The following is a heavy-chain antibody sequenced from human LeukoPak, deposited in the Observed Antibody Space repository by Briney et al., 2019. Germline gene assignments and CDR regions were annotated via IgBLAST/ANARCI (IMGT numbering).Heavy chain of an antibody. CDR2: ISGSGGST. V-gene: IGHV3-23*01. CDR1: GFTFSSYA. Sequence: GGSLRLSCAASGFTFSSYAMSWVRQAPGKGLEWVSAISGSGGSTYYADSVKGRFTISRDNSKNTLYLQMNSLRAEDTAVYYCAKSEGSGSYSFYYYYYMDVWGKGTTVTISS. CDR3: AKSEGSGSYSFYYYYYMDV. J-gene: IGHJ6*03. D-gene: IGHD3-10*01.